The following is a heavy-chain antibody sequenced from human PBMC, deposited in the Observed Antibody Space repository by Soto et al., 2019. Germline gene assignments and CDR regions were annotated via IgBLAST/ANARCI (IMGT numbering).Heavy chain of an antibody. CDR1: RGSISNIDYY. Sequence: PSETLSLTCTVSRGSISNIDYYWGWVRQPPGKGLEWIGYVYYNGDQYYNPSLKSRVTISLDTSKNQFSLILTSVTAADTAIYYCARDGQPYWGQGTLVTVSS. CDR2: VYYNGDQ. V-gene: IGHV4-30-4*01. J-gene: IGHJ4*02. CDR3: ARDGQPY.